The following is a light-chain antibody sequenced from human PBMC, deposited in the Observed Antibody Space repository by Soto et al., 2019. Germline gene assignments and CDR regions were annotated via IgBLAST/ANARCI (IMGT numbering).Light chain of an antibody. Sequence: QSVLTQPASVSGSPGQSITISCTGTNSDVGGNNYVSWYQQHPGKAPKLMIYEVSNRPSGVSNRFSASKSGNTASLTISGLQAEDEADYYCSSYTGSAWVFGGGTKLTVL. CDR1: NSDVGGNNY. J-gene: IGLJ3*02. V-gene: IGLV2-14*01. CDR3: SSYTGSAWV. CDR2: EVS.